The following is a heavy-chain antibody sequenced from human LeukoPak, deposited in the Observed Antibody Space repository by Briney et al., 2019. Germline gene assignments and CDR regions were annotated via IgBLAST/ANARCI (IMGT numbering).Heavy chain of an antibody. CDR3: TRDSGYNAFDI. J-gene: IGHJ3*02. D-gene: IGHD5-12*01. Sequence: GGSLRLSCAASGLTFSSYAMSWVRQAPGKGLEWVPAISGSGGSTYYADSVKGRFTISRDNAKNSLYLQMNSLRGEDTAVYYCTRDSGYNAFDIWGQGTMVTVSS. CDR1: GLTFSSYA. CDR2: ISGSGGST. V-gene: IGHV3-23*01.